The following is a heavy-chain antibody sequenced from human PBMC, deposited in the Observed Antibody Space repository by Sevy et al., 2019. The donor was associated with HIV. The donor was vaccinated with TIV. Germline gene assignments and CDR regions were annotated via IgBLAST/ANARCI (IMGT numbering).Heavy chain of an antibody. V-gene: IGHV3-21*01. D-gene: IGHD5-12*01. CDR1: GFTFSSYS. Sequence: GGSLRLSCAASGFTFSSYSMNWACQAPGKGLEWVSSISSSSSYIYYADSVKGRFTISRDNAKNSLYLQMNSLRAEDTAVYYCASAQWLNWFDPWGQGTLVTVSS. CDR2: ISSSSSYI. CDR3: ASAQWLNWFDP. J-gene: IGHJ5*02.